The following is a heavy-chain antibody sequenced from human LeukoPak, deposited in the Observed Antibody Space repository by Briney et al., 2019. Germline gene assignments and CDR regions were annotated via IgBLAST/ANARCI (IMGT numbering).Heavy chain of an antibody. CDR3: ARARVAGTNAGFDY. Sequence: GRSLRLSCAASGFTFSSYAMHWVRQAQGKGLEGVAVISYDGSNKYYADSVKGRFTISRDNSKNTLYLQMNSLRAEDTAVYYCARARVAGTNAGFDYWGQGTLVTVSS. CDR1: GFTFSSYA. V-gene: IGHV3-30*04. CDR2: ISYDGSNK. J-gene: IGHJ4*02. D-gene: IGHD6-19*01.